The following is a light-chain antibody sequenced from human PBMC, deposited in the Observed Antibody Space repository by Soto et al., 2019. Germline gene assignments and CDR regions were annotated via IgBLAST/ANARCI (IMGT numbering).Light chain of an antibody. CDR1: QSVSSN. CDR2: GAS. V-gene: IGKV3D-15*01. J-gene: IGKJ3*01. CDR3: QQYNNWPFT. Sequence: EIVMTQSPATLSVSPGERATLSCRASQSVSSNLAWYQQKPGQVPRLLIYGASTRATGIPARFSGSGSGTEFTLTISSLESEDFADYYCQQYNNWPFTFGPGTKVDIK.